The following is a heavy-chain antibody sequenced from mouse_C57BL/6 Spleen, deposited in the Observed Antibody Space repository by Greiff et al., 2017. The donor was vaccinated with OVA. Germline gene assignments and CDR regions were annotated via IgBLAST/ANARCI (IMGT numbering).Heavy chain of an antibody. V-gene: IGHV1-54*01. CDR2: INPGSGGT. CDR1: GYAFTNYL. CDR3: ARSGDPYYFDY. Sequence: QVQLQQSGAELVRPGTSVKVSCTASGYAFTNYLIEWVKQRPGQGLEWIGVINPGSGGTNYNEQFKGKATLTADKSSSAAYMQLSSLTSEDSAVYFCARSGDPYYFDYWGQGTTLTVSS. J-gene: IGHJ2*01. D-gene: IGHD3-1*01.